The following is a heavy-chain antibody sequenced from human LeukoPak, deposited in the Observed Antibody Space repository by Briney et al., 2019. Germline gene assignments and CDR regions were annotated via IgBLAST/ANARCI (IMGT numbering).Heavy chain of an antibody. Sequence: GGSLRLSCAASGFTFSSYSMNWVRQAPGKGLEWVSSISSSSSYIYYADSVKGRFTISRDNAKNSLYLQMNSLRAEDTAVYYCARGFGSNWFDPWGQGTLVTVSS. J-gene: IGHJ5*02. CDR1: GFTFSSYS. CDR2: ISSSSSYI. V-gene: IGHV3-21*01. CDR3: ARGFGSNWFDP. D-gene: IGHD3-16*01.